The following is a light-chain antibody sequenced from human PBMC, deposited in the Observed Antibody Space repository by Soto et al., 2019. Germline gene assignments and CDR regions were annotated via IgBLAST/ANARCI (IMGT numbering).Light chain of an antibody. Sequence: IQMTQSPSALATSLGDSVTMTSRASQSISGWLAWYAQTPGKAPKLXXYEASSLESGVPSRFSGSGSGTEFTLTLSSLQPNAFATYVGQQYNSNSPWMFGQGTKVDIK. CDR1: QSISGW. CDR3: QQYNSNSPWM. CDR2: EAS. V-gene: IGKV1-5*01. J-gene: IGKJ1*01.